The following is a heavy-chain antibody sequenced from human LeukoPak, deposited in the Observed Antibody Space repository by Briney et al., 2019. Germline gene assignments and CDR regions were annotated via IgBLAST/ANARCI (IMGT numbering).Heavy chain of an antibody. CDR2: IYSGGST. CDR1: GFTVSSNY. D-gene: IGHD3-10*01. Sequence: GGSLRLSCAASGFTVSSNYMSWVRQAPGKGLEWVSVIYSGGSTYYADSVKGRFTISRGNSKNTLYLQMNSLRAEDTAVYYCVATMVRGVITGMDVWGKGTTVTVSS. V-gene: IGHV3-53*01. J-gene: IGHJ6*04. CDR3: VATMVRGVITGMDV.